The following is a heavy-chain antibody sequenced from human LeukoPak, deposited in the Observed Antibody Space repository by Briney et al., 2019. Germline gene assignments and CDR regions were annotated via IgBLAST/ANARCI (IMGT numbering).Heavy chain of an antibody. V-gene: IGHV4-59*02. J-gene: IGHJ3*02. CDR2: ISYSGST. CDR1: GGSGSSDS. CDR3: ARGGVFLRDAFDI. D-gene: IGHD2-8*02. Sequence: SETLSLTCTVSGGSGSSDSWSWIRQPPGQGLEWIGYISYSGSTSYNPSLKSRVIISVDPSKSQLSLKLRSVTAADTAVYYCARGGVFLRDAFDIWGQGTIVTVSS.